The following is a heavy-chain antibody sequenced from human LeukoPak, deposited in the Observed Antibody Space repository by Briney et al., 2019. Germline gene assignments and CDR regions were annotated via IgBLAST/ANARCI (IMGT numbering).Heavy chain of an antibody. Sequence: GGSLRLSWAASGFTVSSNYMSWVRQAPGKGLEWVSVIYSGGSTYYADSVKGRFTISRDNSKNTLYLQMNSLRAEDTAVYYCATIQLPYYFDYWGQGTLVTVSS. CDR2: IYSGGST. J-gene: IGHJ4*02. CDR3: ATIQLPYYFDY. CDR1: GFTVSSNY. V-gene: IGHV3-53*01. D-gene: IGHD5-18*01.